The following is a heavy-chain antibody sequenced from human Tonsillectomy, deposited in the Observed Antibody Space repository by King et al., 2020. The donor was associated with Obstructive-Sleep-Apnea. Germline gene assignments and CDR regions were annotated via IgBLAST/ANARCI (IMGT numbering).Heavy chain of an antibody. CDR2: INSDGSST. Sequence: VQLVESGGGLVQPGGSLRLSCAASGFTFSSYWMHWVRQAPGKGLVWVSRINSDGSSTSYADSVKGRFTISRDNAKNTLYLQMNSLRAEDTAVYYCARDRLSLYDFWSGSGYYYYGMDVWGQGTTVTVSS. CDR1: GFTFSSYW. V-gene: IGHV3-74*01. J-gene: IGHJ6*02. CDR3: ARDRLSLYDFWSGSGYYYYGMDV. D-gene: IGHD3-3*01.